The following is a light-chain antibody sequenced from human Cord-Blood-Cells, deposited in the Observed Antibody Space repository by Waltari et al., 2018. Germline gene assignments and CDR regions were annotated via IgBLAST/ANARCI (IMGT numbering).Light chain of an antibody. V-gene: IGKV3-15*01. CDR1: QSVSSN. CDR2: GAS. CDR3: QQYNNWPPTWT. J-gene: IGKJ1*01. Sequence: EIVMTQSPATLFVSPGERATLSCRASQSVSSNLAWYQQKPGQAPRLLIYGASTRATGIPAGFSGSGSGTEFTLTISSLQSEDFAVYYCQQYNNWPPTWTFGQGTKVEIK.